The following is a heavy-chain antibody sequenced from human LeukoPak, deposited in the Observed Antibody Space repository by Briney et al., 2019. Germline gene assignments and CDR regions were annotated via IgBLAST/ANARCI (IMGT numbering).Heavy chain of an antibody. D-gene: IGHD6-13*01. CDR3: ARAGYSSSWYIIDYYGMDV. CDR1: GGSISSGGYY. J-gene: IGHJ6*02. V-gene: IGHV4-31*03. CDR2: IYYSGST. Sequence: TLSLTCTVSGGSISSGGYYWGWVRQHPGRGLEWIGYIYYSGSTYYNPSLKSRVTISVNTSKNQFSLKLSSVTAADTAVYYCARAGYSSSWYIIDYYGMDVWGQGTTVTVSS.